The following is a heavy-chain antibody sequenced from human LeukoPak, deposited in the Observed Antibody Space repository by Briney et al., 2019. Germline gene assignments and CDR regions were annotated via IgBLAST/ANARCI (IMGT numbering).Heavy chain of an antibody. J-gene: IGHJ4*02. CDR2: IYPGDSDT. CDR1: GYSFTSYW. CDR3: ARLRLGILTGYYEDY. V-gene: IGHV5-51*01. Sequence: GESPKISCKGSGYSFTSYWIGWVRQMPGKGLEWMGIIYPGDSDTRYSPSFQGQVTISADKSISTAYLQWSSLKASDTAMYYCARLRLGILTGYYEDYWGQGTLVTVSS. D-gene: IGHD3-9*01.